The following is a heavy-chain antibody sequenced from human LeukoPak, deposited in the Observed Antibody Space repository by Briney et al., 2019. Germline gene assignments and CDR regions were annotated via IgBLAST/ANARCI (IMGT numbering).Heavy chain of an antibody. V-gene: IGHV3-23*01. Sequence: GGSLRLSCAASGFTFSRNAMSSVRQAAGKGLEWVSAISGSGGSTYYADSVKGRFTISRDNSKNTLYLQMNGLRAEDTAVYYCAKGDDYVWGSYRYGYYFDYWGQGTLVTVSS. CDR2: ISGSGGST. CDR3: AKGDDYVWGSYRYGYYFDY. CDR1: GFTFSRNA. D-gene: IGHD3-16*02. J-gene: IGHJ4*02.